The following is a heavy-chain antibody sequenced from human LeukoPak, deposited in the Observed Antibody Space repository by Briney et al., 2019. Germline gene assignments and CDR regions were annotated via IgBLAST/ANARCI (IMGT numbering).Heavy chain of an antibody. V-gene: IGHV3-7*01. CDR2: IKQDGSEK. CDR3: GRDSPYSARGQPTDY. CDR1: GFTLSNYW. J-gene: IGHJ4*02. D-gene: IGHD6-6*01. Sequence: GGSLRLSCAASGFTLSNYWMNWLRQVPGKGLEGVADIKQDGSEKYYVDSVKGRFTISRDNAKNSLYLQMNSLRAEDTAMYYCGRDSPYSARGQPTDYWGQGTLVTVSS.